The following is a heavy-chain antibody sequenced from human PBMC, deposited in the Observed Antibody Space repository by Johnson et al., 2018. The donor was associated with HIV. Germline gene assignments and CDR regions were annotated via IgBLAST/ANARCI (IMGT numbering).Heavy chain of an antibody. CDR1: GFMFSSYA. J-gene: IGHJ3*02. CDR2: ISNDGSNK. CDR3: AKEGITMEVDI. D-gene: IGHD3-10*01. V-gene: IGHV3-30*04. Sequence: QVQLVESGGGVVQPGKSLRLSCAASGFMFSSYAMHWVRQAPGKGLEWVAVISNDGSNKYYAQSVKGRFTISRDNSKNTLYLQMNSLRAEDTAVYYCAKEGITMEVDIWGQGTMVTVSS.